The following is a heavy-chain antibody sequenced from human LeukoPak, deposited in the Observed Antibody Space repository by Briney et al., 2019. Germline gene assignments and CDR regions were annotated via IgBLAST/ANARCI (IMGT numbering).Heavy chain of an antibody. CDR1: GFTFNYS. D-gene: IGHD1-7*01. Sequence: GGSPRLSCAASGFTFNYSMNWVRQAPGKGLEWVSYISSSSSTIYYADSVKGRFTISRDNAKNSLYLQMNSLRAEDTAVYYCARDWGVELPEYYYYMDVWGKGTTVTVSS. V-gene: IGHV3-48*01. CDR2: ISSSSSTI. CDR3: ARDWGVELPEYYYYMDV. J-gene: IGHJ6*03.